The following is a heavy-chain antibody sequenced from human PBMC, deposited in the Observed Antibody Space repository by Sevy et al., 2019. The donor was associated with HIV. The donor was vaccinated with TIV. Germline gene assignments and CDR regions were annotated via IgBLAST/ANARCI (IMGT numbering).Heavy chain of an antibody. Sequence: GGSLRLSCAASGFTFSSYSMNWVRQAPGKGLEWVSSISSSSSYIYYADSVKGRFTISRDNSKNTLYLQMNSLRAEDTAVYYCARDHGIYDFWSGYFDYWGQGTLVTVSS. CDR2: ISSSSSYI. J-gene: IGHJ4*02. CDR3: ARDHGIYDFWSGYFDY. CDR1: GFTFSSYS. V-gene: IGHV3-21*01. D-gene: IGHD3-3*01.